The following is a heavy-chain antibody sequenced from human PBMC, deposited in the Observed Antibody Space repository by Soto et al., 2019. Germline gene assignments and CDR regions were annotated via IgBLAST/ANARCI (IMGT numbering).Heavy chain of an antibody. V-gene: IGHV6-1*01. CDR1: GASVSNKSAA. CDR2: TYYRSKWYN. CDR3: GPLLSTPSPQV. D-gene: IGHD2-2*01. Sequence: SQTLSLTCAISGASVSNKSAAWNWIRQSPSRGLEWLGRTYYRSKWYNDYAVSVKSGITINRDTSKNRFSLQLNSVTPEDTAVYYCGPLLSTPSPQVGGPGTTVPVYS. J-gene: IGHJ6*02.